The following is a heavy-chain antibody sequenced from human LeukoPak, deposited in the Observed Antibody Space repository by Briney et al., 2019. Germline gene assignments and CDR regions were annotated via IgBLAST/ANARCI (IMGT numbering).Heavy chain of an antibody. V-gene: IGHV3-23*01. CDR3: AKPARTDYADY. D-gene: IGHD1-14*01. CDR2: ISGSGSNT. CDR1: GFTFSSYA. Sequence: GGTLRLSCAASGFTFSSYAMNWVRQAPGKGLEWVSAISGSGSNTYYADSVKGRFTISRDNSKNTLYLQMNSLRAEDTAVYYCAKPARTDYADYWGQGTLVTVSS. J-gene: IGHJ4*02.